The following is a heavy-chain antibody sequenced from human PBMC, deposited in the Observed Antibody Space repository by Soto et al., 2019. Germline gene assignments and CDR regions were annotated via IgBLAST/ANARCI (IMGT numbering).Heavy chain of an antibody. CDR2: IYYSGST. V-gene: IGHV4-39*01. CDR1: GGSISSSSYY. J-gene: IGHJ6*03. D-gene: IGHD5-12*01. Sequence: QLQLQESGPGLVKPSETLSLTCTVSGGSISSSSYYWGWIRQPPGKGLEWIGSIYYSGSTYYNPSLKPRVTISVDTPKNQFSLKLSSVTAADTAVYYCHAPRVDSGYDLAQVGIYYYYYMDVWGKGTTVTVSS. CDR3: HAPRVDSGYDLAQVGIYYYYYMDV.